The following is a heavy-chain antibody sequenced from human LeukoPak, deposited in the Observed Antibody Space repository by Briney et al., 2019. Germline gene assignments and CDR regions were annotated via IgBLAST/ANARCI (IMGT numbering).Heavy chain of an antibody. Sequence: GGSLRLSCAASGFTFSSYWMGWVRQAPGKGLEWVANIKQDGSEKFYVDSVKGRFTISRDNAKNSLYLQMNSLRTEDTAVYYCARDNYDSSGYYFDWGQGTLVTVSS. CDR1: GFTFSSYW. CDR3: ARDNYDSSGYYFD. CDR2: IKQDGSEK. D-gene: IGHD3-22*01. J-gene: IGHJ4*02. V-gene: IGHV3-7*01.